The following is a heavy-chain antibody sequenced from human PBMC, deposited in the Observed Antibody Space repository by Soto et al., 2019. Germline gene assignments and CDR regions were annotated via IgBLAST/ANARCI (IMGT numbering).Heavy chain of an antibody. J-gene: IGHJ3*02. CDR3: ARGAKDYIWGSYRAYSPRENAFGI. D-gene: IGHD3-16*02. CDR2: INHSGST. V-gene: IGHV4-34*01. CDR1: GGSFSGYY. Sequence: SETLSLTCAVYGGSFSGYYWSWIRQPPGKGLEWIGEINHSGSTNYNPSLKSRVTISVDTSKNQFSLKLSSVTAADTAVYYCARGAKDYIWGSYRAYSPRENAFGIWGQGTMVTVSS.